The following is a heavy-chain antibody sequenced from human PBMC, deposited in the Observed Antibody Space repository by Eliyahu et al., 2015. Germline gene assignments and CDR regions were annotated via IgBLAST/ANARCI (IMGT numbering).Heavy chain of an antibody. Sequence: EVQLVESGGGLVQPGGSLRLSCAASGFTFSSYAMSWVRQAPGKGLEWVXAISGSGGSTYYADSVKGRFTISRDNSKNTLYLQMNSLRAEDTAVYYCAKDRIWSGYVSPYPFDPWGQGTLVTVSS. CDR1: GFTFSSYA. CDR3: AKDRIWSGYVSPYPFDP. D-gene: IGHD3-3*01. V-gene: IGHV3-23*04. CDR2: ISGSGGST. J-gene: IGHJ5*02.